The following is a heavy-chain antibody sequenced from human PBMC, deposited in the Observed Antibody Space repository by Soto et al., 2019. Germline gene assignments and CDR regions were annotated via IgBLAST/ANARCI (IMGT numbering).Heavy chain of an antibody. CDR3: AKSFSGYHFSPPHYYMDV. CDR2: ISGNGGST. Sequence: GGSLRLSCAASGFTFFNYAMIWVRQAPGKGLEWVAAISGNGGSTNYADFVKGRFTISRDNSKNTLYLQMNSLRAEDTAVYYCAKSFSGYHFSPPHYYMDVWGKGTTVTVSS. J-gene: IGHJ6*03. CDR1: GFTFFNYA. V-gene: IGHV3-23*01. D-gene: IGHD5-12*01.